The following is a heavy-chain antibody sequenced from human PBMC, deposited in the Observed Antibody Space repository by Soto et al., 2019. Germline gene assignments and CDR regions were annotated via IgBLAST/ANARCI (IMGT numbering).Heavy chain of an antibody. V-gene: IGHV1-18*04. CDR3: ARDRESSYYDSSGYAFDI. J-gene: IGHJ3*02. CDR1: GYTFTRYG. Sequence: ASVKVSCKASGYTFTRYGISWVRQAPEKGLEWMGWISAYNGNTNYAQKLQGRVTMTTDTSTSTAYMELRSLRSDDTVVYYCARDRESSYYDSSGYAFDIWGQGTMVTVSS. CDR2: ISAYNGNT. D-gene: IGHD3-22*01.